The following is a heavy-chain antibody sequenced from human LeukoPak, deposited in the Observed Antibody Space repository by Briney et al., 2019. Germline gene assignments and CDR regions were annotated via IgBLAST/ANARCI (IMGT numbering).Heavy chain of an antibody. D-gene: IGHD5-24*01. Sequence: TGGSLRLSCAASGFTFSNYWMHWVRQAPGKGLVWVSRINSDGSSTSYADSVKGRFTISRDNAKNTLYLQMNSLRAEDTAVYYCATVEMATITADYWGQGTLVTVSS. J-gene: IGHJ4*02. CDR3: ATVEMATITADY. CDR2: INSDGSST. CDR1: GFTFSNYW. V-gene: IGHV3-74*01.